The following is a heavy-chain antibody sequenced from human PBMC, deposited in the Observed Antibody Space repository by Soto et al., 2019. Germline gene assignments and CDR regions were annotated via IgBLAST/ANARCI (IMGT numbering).Heavy chain of an antibody. CDR3: VRWGTTGGLDV. D-gene: IGHD3-16*01. V-gene: IGHV3-33*05. CDR1: GFTFRSYV. J-gene: IGHJ4*02. Sequence: QVQLVESGGGVVQPGTSLRLSCVGSGFTFRSYVIHWVRQAPGKGLEWVALTSYDGSNNFYGDSVKGRFTISRHNSRNTVELQMDSLRFEDTALYSCVRWGTTGGLDVWGQGTLVSVSS. CDR2: TSYDGSNN.